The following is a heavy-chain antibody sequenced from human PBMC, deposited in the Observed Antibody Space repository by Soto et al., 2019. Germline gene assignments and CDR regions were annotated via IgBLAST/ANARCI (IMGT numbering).Heavy chain of an antibody. Sequence: GGSLRLSCAASGFTFSSFGMHWVRQAPGKGLEWVAVIWYDGSNKYYADSVKGRFTISRDNSKNTLYLQMNSLRAEDTAVYYCAREPVVPAAYYYYGMDVWGQGTTVTVSS. V-gene: IGHV3-33*01. CDR3: AREPVVPAAYYYYGMDV. CDR2: IWYDGSNK. D-gene: IGHD2-2*01. CDR1: GFTFSSFG. J-gene: IGHJ6*02.